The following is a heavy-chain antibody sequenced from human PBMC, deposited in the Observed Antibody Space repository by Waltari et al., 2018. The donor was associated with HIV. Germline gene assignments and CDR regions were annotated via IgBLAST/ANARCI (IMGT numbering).Heavy chain of an antibody. D-gene: IGHD3-16*01. CDR3: ARVGSPGGGRCVDY. V-gene: IGHV4-31*03. J-gene: IGHJ4*02. CDR1: GGSISSGGYY. CDR2: IYYSGST. Sequence: QVQLQESGPGLVKPSQTLSLTCTVSGGSISSGGYYCSWIRQHPGKGLEWIGYIYYSGSTYYHPSLKSRVTLSVDSSKNQFSLKLSSVTAADTAVYYGARVGSPGGGRCVDYWGQGTLVTVSS.